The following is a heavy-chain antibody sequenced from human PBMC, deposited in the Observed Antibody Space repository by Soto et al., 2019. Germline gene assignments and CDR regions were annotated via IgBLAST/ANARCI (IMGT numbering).Heavy chain of an antibody. J-gene: IGHJ6*03. D-gene: IGHD4-4*01. CDR3: GRVGEVTTALDYYYYYSMDV. Sequence: ASVKVSCKASGYTFTSYGISWVRQAPGQGLEWMGWISAYNGNTNYAQKLQGRVTMTTDTSTSTAYMELRSLRSDDTAVYYFGRVGEVTTALDYYYYYSMDVWGKGTTVTVSS. V-gene: IGHV1-18*01. CDR2: ISAYNGNT. CDR1: GYTFTSYG.